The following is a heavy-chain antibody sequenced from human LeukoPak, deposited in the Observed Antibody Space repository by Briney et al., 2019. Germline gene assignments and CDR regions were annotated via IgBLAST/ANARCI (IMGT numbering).Heavy chain of an antibody. Sequence: ASVKVSCKVSGYTLTELSMHWVRQAPGKGLEWMGGFDPEDGETIYAQKFQGRVTMTEDTYTDTTYMELSSLRSEDTAVYYCPFLGQLTAPKLGPLTYYFDYWGQGTLVTVSS. J-gene: IGHJ4*02. CDR2: FDPEDGET. CDR3: PFLGQLTAPKLGPLTYYFDY. D-gene: IGHD3-16*01. V-gene: IGHV1-24*01. CDR1: GYTLTELS.